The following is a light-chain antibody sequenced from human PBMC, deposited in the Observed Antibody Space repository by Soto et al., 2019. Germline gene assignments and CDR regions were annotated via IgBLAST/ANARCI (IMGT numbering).Light chain of an antibody. CDR1: SSDVGGYNY. J-gene: IGLJ1*01. V-gene: IGLV2-14*01. CDR3: SSYKSRSTPHV. CDR2: DVS. Sequence: QSALTQPASVSGSPGQSITISCTGTSSDVGGYNYVSWYQQHPGKAPKLMIYDVSNRPSGVSNRFSGSKSGNPASLTISGLQVENEADYSGSSYKSRSTPHVFGPGPRVT.